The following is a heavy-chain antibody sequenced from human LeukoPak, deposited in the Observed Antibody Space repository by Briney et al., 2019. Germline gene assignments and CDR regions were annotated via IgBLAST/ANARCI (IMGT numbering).Heavy chain of an antibody. CDR2: ITSSGSTV. V-gene: IGHV3-48*03. J-gene: IGHJ4*02. D-gene: IGHD1-26*01. CDR1: GLSFSSYE. Sequence: GGSLRLSCATSGLSFSSYEMNWVRQAPGKGLEWVSHITSSGSTVYYADSVKGRFTISRDNAKNSLYLQMNSLRAEDTAVYYCARMRGRSDYWGQGTLVTVSS. CDR3: ARMRGRSDY.